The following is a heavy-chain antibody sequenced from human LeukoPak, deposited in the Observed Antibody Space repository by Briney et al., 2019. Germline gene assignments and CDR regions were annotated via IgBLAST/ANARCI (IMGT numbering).Heavy chain of an antibody. CDR2: TYYRSKWYN. J-gene: IGHJ4*02. V-gene: IGHV6-1*01. Sequence: SQTLSLTCAISGDSVSSNSAAWNWIRQSPSRGLEWLGRTYYRSKWYNDYAVSVRSRITFNPDTSKNQFSLHLNSVTPEDTAVYYCAAQLALPFDFDYWGQGTLVTVSS. D-gene: IGHD1-7*01. CDR1: GDSVSSNSAA. CDR3: AAQLALPFDFDY.